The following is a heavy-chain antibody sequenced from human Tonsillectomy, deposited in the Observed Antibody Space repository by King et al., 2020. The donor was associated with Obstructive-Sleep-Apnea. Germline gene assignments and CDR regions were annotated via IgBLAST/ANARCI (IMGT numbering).Heavy chain of an antibody. Sequence: VQLVESGRGLVQPGGSLRLSCAASGFTVSSNYMTWVRQAPGKGLEWVSVIYTVGSTYYADSVKGRFTISRHTSKNTLYLQMNSLRAEDTAVYYCARVSQWFYYYGMDVWGQGTTVTVSS. CDR3: ARVSQWFYYYGMDV. V-gene: IGHV3-53*04. CDR1: GFTVSSNY. J-gene: IGHJ6*02. D-gene: IGHD3-22*01. CDR2: IYTVGST.